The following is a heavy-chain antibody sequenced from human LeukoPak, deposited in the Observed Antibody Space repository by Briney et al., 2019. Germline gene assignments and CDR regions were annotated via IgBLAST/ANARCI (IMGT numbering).Heavy chain of an antibody. Sequence: GGSLRLSCAASGFTFSSHWMHWVSQAPGKGLVWVTGINTEGSSTNYAESVEGRFTISRDNAKNTLYLQINSLRAEDTAVYYCARDRYSHFDYWGQGTLVTVSS. J-gene: IGHJ4*02. D-gene: IGHD2-15*01. V-gene: IGHV3-74*01. CDR3: ARDRYSHFDY. CDR1: GFTFSSHW. CDR2: INTEGSST.